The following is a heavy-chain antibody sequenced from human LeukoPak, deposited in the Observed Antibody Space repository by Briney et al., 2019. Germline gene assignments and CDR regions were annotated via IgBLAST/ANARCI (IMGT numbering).Heavy chain of an antibody. D-gene: IGHD6-13*01. CDR3: GSSSIWSYIDY. Sequence: GGSLRLSCAAPGFTDSRNYMSWVGQAPGKGLEWVSVIYSGGSTYYADSVKGRFTISRDNSKNSVYLQINSLRAEDTAVYYCGSSSIWSYIDYWGQGTLVTVSS. CDR2: IYSGGST. J-gene: IGHJ4*02. V-gene: IGHV3-53*01. CDR1: GFTDSRNY.